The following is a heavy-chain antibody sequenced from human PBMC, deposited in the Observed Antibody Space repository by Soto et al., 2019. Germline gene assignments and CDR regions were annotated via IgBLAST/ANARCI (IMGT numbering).Heavy chain of an antibody. Sequence: GGSLRLSCAASGFTFSSYSMNWVRQAPGKGLEWVSYISSSSTIYYADSVKGRFTISRDNAKNSLYLQMNSLRAEDTAVYYCARDRITIFGVVYYFDYWGQGTLVTVSS. D-gene: IGHD3-3*01. CDR3: ARDRITIFGVVYYFDY. V-gene: IGHV3-48*04. CDR1: GFTFSSYS. J-gene: IGHJ4*02. CDR2: ISSSSTI.